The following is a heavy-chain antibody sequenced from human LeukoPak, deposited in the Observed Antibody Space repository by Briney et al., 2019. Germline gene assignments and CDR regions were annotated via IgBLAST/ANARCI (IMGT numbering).Heavy chain of an antibody. J-gene: IGHJ5*02. D-gene: IGHD2-2*01. CDR2: ISWNSGSI. V-gene: IGHV3-9*01. Sequence: GGSLRLSCAASGFTFDDYAMHWVRQAPGKGLEWVSGISWNSGSIGYADSVKGRFTISRDNAKNSLYLQMNSLRAEDTALYYCAKDVRSSTLGDYNRFDPWGQGTLVTVSS. CDR3: AKDVRSSTLGDYNRFDP. CDR1: GFTFDDYA.